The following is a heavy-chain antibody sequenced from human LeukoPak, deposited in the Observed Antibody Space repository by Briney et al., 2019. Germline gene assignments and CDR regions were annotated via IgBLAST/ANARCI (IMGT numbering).Heavy chain of an antibody. Sequence: SETLSLTCAVYGGSFSGYYWSWIRQPPGKGLEWIGEINHSGSTNYNPSLKSRVTISVDTSKNQFSLKLSSVTAADTAVYYCARDNLGQPPRYYMDVWGKGTTVTVSS. J-gene: IGHJ6*03. D-gene: IGHD6-13*01. CDR2: INHSGST. CDR3: ARDNLGQPPRYYMDV. V-gene: IGHV4-34*01. CDR1: GGSFSGYY.